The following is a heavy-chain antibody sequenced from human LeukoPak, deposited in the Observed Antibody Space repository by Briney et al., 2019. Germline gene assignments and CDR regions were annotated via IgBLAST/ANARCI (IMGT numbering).Heavy chain of an antibody. CDR2: MNPNSGNT. J-gene: IGHJ4*02. V-gene: IGHV1-8*02. D-gene: IGHD3-10*01. CDR3: ARGWRYYGSGSYWCDY. CDR1: GYTFTSYG. Sequence: PGASVKVSCKASGYTFTSYGISWVRQATGQGLEWMGWMNPNSGNTGYAQKFQGRVTMTRNTSISTAYMELSSLRSEDTAVYYCARGWRYYGSGSYWCDYWGQGTLVTVSS.